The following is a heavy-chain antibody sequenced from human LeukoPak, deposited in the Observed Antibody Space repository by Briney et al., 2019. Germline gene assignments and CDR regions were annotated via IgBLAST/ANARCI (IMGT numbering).Heavy chain of an antibody. CDR1: GFPFSSYR. V-gene: IGHV3-48*01. CDR2: ISSSSSTI. J-gene: IGHJ4*02. Sequence: GGSLRLSCAASGFPFSSYRMNWVRQAPGKGLEWVSYISSSSSTIYYADSVKGRFTISRDNAKNSLYLQMNSLRAEDTAVYYCARDQEYDFWSGYPDYWGQGTLVTVSS. CDR3: ARDQEYDFWSGYPDY. D-gene: IGHD3-3*01.